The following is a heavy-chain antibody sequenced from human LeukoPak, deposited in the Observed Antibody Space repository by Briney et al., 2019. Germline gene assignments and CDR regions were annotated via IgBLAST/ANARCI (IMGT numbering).Heavy chain of an antibody. CDR2: IIPIFGTA. V-gene: IGHV1-69*05. Sequence: SVTVSCKASGGTFSSYAISWVRQAPGQGLEWMGGIIPIFGTANYAQKFQGRVTITTDESTSTAYMELSSLRSEDTAVYYCARDGIAARPREFFVGYYMDVWGKGTTVTVSS. J-gene: IGHJ6*03. D-gene: IGHD6-6*01. CDR3: ARDGIAARPREFFVGYYMDV. CDR1: GGTFSSYA.